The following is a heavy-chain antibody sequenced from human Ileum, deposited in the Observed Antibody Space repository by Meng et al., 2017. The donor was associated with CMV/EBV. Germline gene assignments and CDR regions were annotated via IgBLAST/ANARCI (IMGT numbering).Heavy chain of an antibody. Sequence: GSLRLSCTVSGGPIGSSSYFWGWIRQPPGKGLEWIGSIYYSGTTYYNPSLESRVTISLNRSRNQFSLRVTAVTTADTAVYYCAKDLGYYYYYGMDVWGQGTTVTVSS. CDR2: IYYSGTT. J-gene: IGHJ6*02. D-gene: IGHD7-27*01. CDR1: GGPIGSSSYF. V-gene: IGHV4-39*07. CDR3: AKDLGYYYYYGMDV.